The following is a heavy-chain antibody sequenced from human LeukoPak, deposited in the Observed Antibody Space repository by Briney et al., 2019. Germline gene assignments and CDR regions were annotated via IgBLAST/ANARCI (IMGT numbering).Heavy chain of an antibody. V-gene: IGHV4-59*08. J-gene: IGHJ4*02. D-gene: IGHD3-22*01. CDR3: ARRSSGYYYVGQDYYFDY. CDR1: DGSISSYY. CDR2: IYYSGST. Sequence: PSETLSLTCTVSDGSISSYYWSWIRQPPGKGLEWIGYIYYSGSTNYNPSLKSRVTISVDTSKNQFSLKLSSVTAADTAVYYCARRSSGYYYVGQDYYFDYWGQGTLVTVSS.